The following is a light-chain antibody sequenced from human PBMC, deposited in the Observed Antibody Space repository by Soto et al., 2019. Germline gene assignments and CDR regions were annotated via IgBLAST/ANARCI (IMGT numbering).Light chain of an antibody. CDR1: QGISTF. J-gene: IGKJ1*01. CDR2: AAS. CDR3: QQSYSTTWT. V-gene: IGKV1-39*01. Sequence: DIQMTQSPSSLSASVGDRVTITCRASQGISTFLNWYQHKPGKAPKLLIYAASSLQSGVPSRFSGIGSETDFTLTISSLQPEDFATYSWQQSYSTTWTFGQGTTVEIQ.